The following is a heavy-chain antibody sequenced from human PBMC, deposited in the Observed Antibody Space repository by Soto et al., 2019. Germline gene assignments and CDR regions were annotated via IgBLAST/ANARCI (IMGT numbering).Heavy chain of an antibody. D-gene: IGHD5-12*01. CDR3: MNYNSGWKY. CDR2: ISYSGST. CDR1: GVSISSHGYF. J-gene: IGHJ4*02. V-gene: IGHV4-39*01. Sequence: QLQLQESGPGLVQPSATLSLTCTVSGVSISSHGYFWGWIRQPPGKGLEWIGMISYSGSTYYSPSLKSRVTIYADTTKNQLSLRLSSVTAADTAVFHCMNYNSGWKYWGQGTVVTVSS.